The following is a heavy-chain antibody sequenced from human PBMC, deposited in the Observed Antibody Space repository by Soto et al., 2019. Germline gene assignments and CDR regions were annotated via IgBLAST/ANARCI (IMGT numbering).Heavy chain of an antibody. J-gene: IGHJ3*01. CDR2: IGIGSSTK. Sequence: GGSLRLSCSASGFTFSTYGMHWVRQAPGKGLEWVSYIGIGSSTKYYADSVKGRFTISRDNAKNSLYLQMNSLRAEDTAVYYCARDQLYYNDISGRPLNAFDVWGQGTMVTVSS. V-gene: IGHV3-48*01. CDR3: ARDQLYYNDISGRPLNAFDV. D-gene: IGHD3-22*01. CDR1: GFTFSTYG.